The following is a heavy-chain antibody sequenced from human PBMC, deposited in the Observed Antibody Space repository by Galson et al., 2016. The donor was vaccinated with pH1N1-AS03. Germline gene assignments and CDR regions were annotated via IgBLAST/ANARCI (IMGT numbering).Heavy chain of an antibody. Sequence: SVKVSCKVSGGALTSYGINWVRQAPEQGLEWMGRILPMFGSTHYAQGFEGRVTLTADNSTGTAYLDLSSLRSEDTAVYYCARDRDTSMITLDYYYYYMDVWGRGTTVTVAS. V-gene: IGHV1-69*06. CDR2: ILPMFGST. J-gene: IGHJ6*03. CDR3: ARDRDTSMITLDYYYYYMDV. D-gene: IGHD5-18*01. CDR1: GGALTSYG.